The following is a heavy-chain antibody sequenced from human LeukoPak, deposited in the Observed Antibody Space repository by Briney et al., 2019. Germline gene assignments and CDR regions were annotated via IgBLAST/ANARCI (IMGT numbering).Heavy chain of an antibody. Sequence: SVKVSCKASGGTFSSYAISWVRQAPGQGLEWMGGIIPIFGTANYAQKFQGRVTITADESTSTAYMELSSLRSEDTAVYYCASPKMGYGSSTSCYKGRYFDLWGRGTLVTVSS. J-gene: IGHJ2*01. V-gene: IGHV1-69*13. CDR2: IIPIFGTA. CDR3: ASPKMGYGSSTSCYKGRYFDL. D-gene: IGHD2-2*01. CDR1: GGTFSSYA.